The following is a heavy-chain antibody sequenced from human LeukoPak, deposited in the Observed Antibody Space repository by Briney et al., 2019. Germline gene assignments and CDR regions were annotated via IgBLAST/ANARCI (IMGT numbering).Heavy chain of an antibody. D-gene: IGHD6-19*01. Sequence: SETLSLTCTVSGGSISSYYWSWIRQPPGKGLEWIGCIYYSGSTNYNPSLKSRVTISVDTSKNQFSLKLSSVTAADTAVYYCARDSSGTANYYYYYYMDVWGKGTTVTVSS. CDR1: GGSISSYY. J-gene: IGHJ6*03. CDR3: ARDSSGTANYYYYYYMDV. V-gene: IGHV4-59*12. CDR2: IYYSGST.